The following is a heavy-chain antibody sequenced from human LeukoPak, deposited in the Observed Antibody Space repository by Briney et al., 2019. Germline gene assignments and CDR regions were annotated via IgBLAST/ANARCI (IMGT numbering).Heavy chain of an antibody. D-gene: IGHD6-6*01. V-gene: IGHV5-51*01. Sequence: PGESLKISCKGSGYSFNRHWIGWVRQMPGKGLEWMGNIYPGDSHTKYSPSFQGQVTISADRSISTAYLQWSSLKASDTAMYYCARQAGSSNYYYYYMDVWGKGTTVTVSS. CDR3: ARQAGSSNYYYYYMDV. CDR2: IYPGDSHT. J-gene: IGHJ6*03. CDR1: GYSFNRHW.